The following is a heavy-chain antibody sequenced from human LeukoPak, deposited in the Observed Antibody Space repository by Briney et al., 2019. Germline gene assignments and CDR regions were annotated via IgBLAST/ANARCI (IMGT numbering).Heavy chain of an antibody. CDR1: GYTFTSYD. J-gene: IGHJ4*02. V-gene: IGHV1-2*02. CDR2: INPNSGDT. CDR3: ARVMNREGTNY. Sequence: ASVKVSCKASGYTFTSYDINWVRQAPGQGLEWVGWINPNSGDTNYAQKFQGRVTMTRDTSISTAYMELKRLRSDDTAVYYCARVMNREGTNYWGQGTPVTVSS. D-gene: IGHD1-14*01.